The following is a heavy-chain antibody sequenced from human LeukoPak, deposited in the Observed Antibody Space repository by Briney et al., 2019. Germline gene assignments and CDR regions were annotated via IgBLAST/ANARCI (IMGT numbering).Heavy chain of an antibody. CDR1: GFTFSSYS. D-gene: IGHD6-6*01. CDR3: ARLAARGYYFDY. V-gene: IGHV3-21*01. CDR2: ISSSSSYI. Sequence: GGSLRLSCAASGFTFSSYSMNWVRQAPGKGLEWVSAISSSSSYIYYADSVKGRFTTSRDNAKHSLYLQMNSLRAEDTAVYYCARLAARGYYFDYWGQGTLVTVSS. J-gene: IGHJ4*02.